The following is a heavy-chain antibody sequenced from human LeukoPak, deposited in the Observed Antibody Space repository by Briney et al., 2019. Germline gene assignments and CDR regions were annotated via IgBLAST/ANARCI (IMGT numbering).Heavy chain of an antibody. V-gene: IGHV4-31*03. Sequence: PSQTLSLSCTVSGGSISISGYYWGWIRRHPGEGLEWIGYISYSGSTYYSPSLKSRVTISVDTSKNQFSLKLSSVTGADTAVYYCARGVLVWGQGTLVTVSS. CDR3: ARGVLV. J-gene: IGHJ4*02. D-gene: IGHD2-8*02. CDR2: ISYSGST. CDR1: GGSISISGYY.